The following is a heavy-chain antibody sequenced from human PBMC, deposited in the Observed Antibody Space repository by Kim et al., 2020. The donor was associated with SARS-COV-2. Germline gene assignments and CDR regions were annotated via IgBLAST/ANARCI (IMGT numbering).Heavy chain of an antibody. V-gene: IGHV4-30-4*01. CDR2: IYYSGST. D-gene: IGHD3-3*01. J-gene: IGHJ4*02. CDR1: GGSISSGDYY. CDR3: ARARATSITIFGVVIVHNFDY. Sequence: SETLSLTCTVSGGSISSGDYYWSWIRQPPGKGLEWIGYIYYSGSTYYNPSLKSRVTISVDTSKNQFSLKLSSVTAADTAVYYCARARATSITIFGVVIVHNFDYWGQATLVTVSS.